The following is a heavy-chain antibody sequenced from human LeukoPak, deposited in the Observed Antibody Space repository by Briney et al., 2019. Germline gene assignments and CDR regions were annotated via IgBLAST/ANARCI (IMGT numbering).Heavy chain of an antibody. CDR2: INPSGGST. D-gene: IGHD3-10*01. V-gene: IGHV1-46*01. CDR1: GYTFTSYY. Sequence: ASVKVSCKASGYTFTSYYMHWVRQAPGQGLEWMGIINPSGGSTSYAQKFQGRVTMTRDTSTSTVYMELSSLRSEDTAVYYCARHSYYYGSGSYQWFDPWGQGTLVTVSS. CDR3: ARHSYYYGSGSYQWFDP. J-gene: IGHJ5*02.